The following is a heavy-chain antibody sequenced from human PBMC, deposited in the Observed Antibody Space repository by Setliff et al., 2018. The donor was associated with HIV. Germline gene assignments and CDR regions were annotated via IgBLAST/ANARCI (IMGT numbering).Heavy chain of an antibody. CDR1: GYTFTSYG. CDR2: INSFNAIT. Sequence: ASVKVSCKASGYTFTSYGISWVRQAPGHGLEWMGWINSFNAITNYAQKFQGRVTMTTETSTSTAYMELRSLRSDDTAVYYCARDLRGYNNWFDPWGQGTLVTVSS. CDR3: ARDLRGYNNWFDP. V-gene: IGHV1-18*01. D-gene: IGHD3-9*01. J-gene: IGHJ5*02.